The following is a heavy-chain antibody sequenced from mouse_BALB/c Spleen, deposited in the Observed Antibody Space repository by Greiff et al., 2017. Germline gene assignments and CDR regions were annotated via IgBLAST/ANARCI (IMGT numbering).Heavy chain of an antibody. V-gene: IGHV5-6*01. Sequence: EVQLVESGGDLVKPGGSLKLSCAASGFTFSSYGMSWVRQTPDKRLEWVATISSGGSYTYYPDSVKGRFTISRDNAKNTLYLQMSSLKSEDTAMYYCAREDGNPSYYFDYWGQGTTLTVSS. CDR1: GFTFSSYG. CDR2: ISSGGSYT. CDR3: AREDGNPSYYFDY. J-gene: IGHJ2*01. D-gene: IGHD2-1*01.